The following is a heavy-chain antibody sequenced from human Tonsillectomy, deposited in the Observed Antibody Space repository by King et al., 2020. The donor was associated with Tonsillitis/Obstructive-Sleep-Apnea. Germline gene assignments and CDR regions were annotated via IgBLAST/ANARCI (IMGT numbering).Heavy chain of an antibody. J-gene: IGHJ4*02. D-gene: IGHD5-18*01. V-gene: IGHV3-48*01. Sequence: QLVQSGGGLVQPGGSLRLSCAASGFTFSSYSMNWVRQAPGKGLEWVSYISSSGSTRYYADSVKGRFTISRDNAKNSLYLQMNSLKVEDPAVYYCASLWIQVDSWGQGTLVTVSS. CDR2: ISSSGSTR. CDR3: ASLWIQVDS. CDR1: GFTFSSYS.